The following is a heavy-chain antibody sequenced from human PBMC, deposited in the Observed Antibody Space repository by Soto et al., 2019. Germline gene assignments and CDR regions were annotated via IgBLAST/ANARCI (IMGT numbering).Heavy chain of an antibody. CDR3: ARAFYGMDV. CDR1: GFSLSVPGIR. J-gene: IGHJ6*02. V-gene: IGHV2-70*04. Sequence: GPTLVNPTQTLTLTCNVSGFSLSVPGIRVTWIRQPPGKALEWLARIDWEDTKLYSSSLKTRLTIPRDTSKNQVVLTMTSMDPADTGTYYCARAFYGMDVWGQGTTVTVSS. CDR2: IDWEDTK.